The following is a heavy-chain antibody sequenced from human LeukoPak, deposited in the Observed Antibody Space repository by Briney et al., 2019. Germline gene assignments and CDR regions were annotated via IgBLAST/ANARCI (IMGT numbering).Heavy chain of an antibody. CDR1: GGSFSTYY. V-gene: IGHV4-59*08. CDR2: AYYSGST. CDR3: ARRELSYWYFDL. D-gene: IGHD1-7*01. Sequence: SETLSLTCAGYGGSFSTYYWSWIRQPPGKGLEWIGYAYYSGSTNYNPSLKSRVTISVDTSKNQFSLELNSVTAADTAVYYCARRELSYWYFDLWGRGTLVTVSS. J-gene: IGHJ2*01.